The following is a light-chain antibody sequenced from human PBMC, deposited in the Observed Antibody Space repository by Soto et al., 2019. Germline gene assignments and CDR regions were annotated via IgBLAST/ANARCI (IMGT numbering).Light chain of an antibody. V-gene: IGKV1-9*01. CDR2: DSS. J-gene: IGKJ2*01. CDR1: HGISSS. CDR3: QQLSHYPYT. Sequence: DIQLTQSPSFLSSSVEDRVTISCRASHGISSSLSWYQQEPGKPPKLLIYDSSTLQTGVPSRFGGSGSGRKFTLTSSGLPFDDFANYFWQQLSHYPYTFGQGTKLEI.